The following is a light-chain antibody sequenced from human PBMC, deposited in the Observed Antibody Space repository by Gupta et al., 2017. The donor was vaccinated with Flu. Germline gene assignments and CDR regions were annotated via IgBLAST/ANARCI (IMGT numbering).Light chain of an antibody. CDR2: AAS. J-gene: IGKJ2*01. V-gene: IGKV1-12*01. CDR3: QQANSFPYT. CDR1: QAISNW. Sequence: DIQLTQSPSSVSASVGDGVTITCRASQAISNWLGWFQQKPGKAPQLLIFAASSLQSGVPSRFSGSGSGTDFTLTISSLQPEDSATYYCQQANSFPYTFGQGTKVEIK.